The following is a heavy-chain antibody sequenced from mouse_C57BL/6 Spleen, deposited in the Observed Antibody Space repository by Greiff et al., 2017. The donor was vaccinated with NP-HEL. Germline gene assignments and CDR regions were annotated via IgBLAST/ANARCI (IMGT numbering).Heavy chain of an antibody. D-gene: IGHD1-1*01. J-gene: IGHJ4*01. CDR3: ARGSFYYGSSHYYAMDY. Sequence: QVQLQQSDAELVKPGASVKISCKVSGYTFTDHTIHWMKQRPEQGLEWIGYIYPRDGSTKYNEKFKGKATLTADKSSSTAYMQLNSLTSEDSAVYFCARGSFYYGSSHYYAMDYWGQGTSVTVSS. CDR2: IYPRDGST. CDR1: GYTFTDHT. V-gene: IGHV1-78*01.